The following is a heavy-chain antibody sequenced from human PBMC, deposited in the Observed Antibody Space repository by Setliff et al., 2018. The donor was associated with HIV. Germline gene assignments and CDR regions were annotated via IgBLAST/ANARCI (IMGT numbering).Heavy chain of an antibody. CDR3: ARDWGLRDIIVVPTTNWFDP. CDR1: GYTFTGYF. CDR2: MNPNSGNT. Sequence: ASVKVSCKASGYTFTGYFIHWVRQAPGQGLEWMGWMNPNSGNTGYAQKFQGRITMTRDTSTSTVYLELSSLRSEDTAVYYCARDWGLRDIIVVPTTNWFDPWGQGTLVTVSS. J-gene: IGHJ5*02. D-gene: IGHD2-2*01. V-gene: IGHV1-8*02.